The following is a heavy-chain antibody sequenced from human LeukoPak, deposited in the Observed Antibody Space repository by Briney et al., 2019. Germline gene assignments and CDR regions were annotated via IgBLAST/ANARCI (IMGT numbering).Heavy chain of an antibody. D-gene: IGHD2-2*01. J-gene: IGHJ3*02. CDR3: AVNQVVPAAIRAFDI. CDR1: KYTLTELS. Sequence: ASVKVSCKVSKYTLTELSMHWVRQAPGKGLEWMGGFDPEHGKTVYAQTFQGRVAMTRDTSISTAYMELSRLRSDDTAVYYCAVNQVVPAAIRAFDIWGQGTMVTVSS. CDR2: FDPEHGKT. V-gene: IGHV1-24*01.